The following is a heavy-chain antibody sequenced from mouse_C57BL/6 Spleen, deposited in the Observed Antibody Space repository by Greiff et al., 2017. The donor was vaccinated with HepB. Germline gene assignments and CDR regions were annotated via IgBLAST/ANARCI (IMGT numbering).Heavy chain of an antibody. CDR3: ARQNYGSKEGYFDV. CDR1: GFTFSSYG. V-gene: IGHV5-6*01. J-gene: IGHJ1*03. CDR2: ISSGGSYT. D-gene: IGHD1-1*01. Sequence: EVHLVESGGDLVKPGGSLKLSCAASGFTFSSYGMSWVRQTPDKRLEWVATISSGGSYTYYPDSVKGRFTISRDNAKNTLYLQMSSLKSEDTAMYYCARQNYGSKEGYFDVWGTGTTVTVSS.